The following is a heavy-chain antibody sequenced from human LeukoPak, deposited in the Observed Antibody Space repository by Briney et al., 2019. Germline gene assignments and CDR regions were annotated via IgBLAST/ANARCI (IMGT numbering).Heavy chain of an antibody. CDR1: GFTFSSYS. Sequence: GGSLRLSCAASGFTFSSYSMNWVRQAPGKGLEWVSSISSSSSYIYYADSVKGRFTISRDNSKNTLYLQMNSLRAEDTAVYYCARGYVPSLGYYYYGMDVWGQGTTVTVSS. J-gene: IGHJ6*02. V-gene: IGHV3-21*04. CDR3: ARGYVPSLGYYYYGMDV. CDR2: ISSSSSYI. D-gene: IGHD3-3*02.